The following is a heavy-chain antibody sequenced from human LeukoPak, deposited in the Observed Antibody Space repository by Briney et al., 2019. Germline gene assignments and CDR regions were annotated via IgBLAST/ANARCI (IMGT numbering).Heavy chain of an antibody. D-gene: IGHD4-11*01. J-gene: IGHJ5*02. CDR3: ARGTTAPFDP. CDR1: GYTFTRYY. CDR2: IKPSGGST. V-gene: IGHV1-46*01. Sequence: ASVKVSCKASGYTFTRYYMHWVRQAPGQGLEWVGIIKPSGGSTSYAQKSQGRVTMTRDTSTSTVYMELSSLRSEDTAVYYCARGTTAPFDPWGQRTLVTVSS.